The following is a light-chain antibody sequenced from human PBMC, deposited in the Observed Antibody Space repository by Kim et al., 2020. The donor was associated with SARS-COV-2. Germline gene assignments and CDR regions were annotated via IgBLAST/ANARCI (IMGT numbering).Light chain of an antibody. CDR3: KKNKTAPFT. CDR2: AAS. J-gene: IGKJ4*01. V-gene: IGKV3-20*01. CDR1: QSVSSSY. Sequence: EIVLTQSPGTLSLSPGERATLSCRASQSVSSSYLAWYQQKPGQAPRLLIYAASSRPTVFPERFSGSGPETDFTLTISRLEPEDFAFYSCKKNKTAPFTLGGGTTVDIK.